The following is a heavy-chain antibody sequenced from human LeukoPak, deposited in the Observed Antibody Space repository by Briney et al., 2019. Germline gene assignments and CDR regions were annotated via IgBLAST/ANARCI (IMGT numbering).Heavy chain of an antibody. V-gene: IGHV3-66*01. Sequence: GGSLRLSCAASGVTVSSNYMSWVRQAPGKGLEWVSVTYSGGSTYYADSVKGRFTTSRDNSKNTLYLQMNSLRAEDTAVYYCARESSGGSSYYYYGMDVWGQGTTVTVSS. CDR3: ARESSGGSSYYYYGMDV. D-gene: IGHD2-15*01. CDR2: TYSGGST. CDR1: GVTVSSNY. J-gene: IGHJ6*02.